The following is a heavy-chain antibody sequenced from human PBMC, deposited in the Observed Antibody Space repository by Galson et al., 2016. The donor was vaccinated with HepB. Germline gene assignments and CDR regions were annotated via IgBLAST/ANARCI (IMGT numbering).Heavy chain of an antibody. CDR2: VSGGGHDS. Sequence: SLRLSCAASGFSFTTFAMSWVRQAPGKGLEWVSGVSGGGHDSYYADSVKGRFTISKDTSKNTLYLQMNSLRAEDAAVYYCAKADRRYCSGGDCYSGLDFWGQGTLVTVSS. J-gene: IGHJ4*02. D-gene: IGHD2-15*01. CDR1: GFSFTTFA. CDR3: AKADRRYCSGGDCYSGLDF. V-gene: IGHV3-23*01.